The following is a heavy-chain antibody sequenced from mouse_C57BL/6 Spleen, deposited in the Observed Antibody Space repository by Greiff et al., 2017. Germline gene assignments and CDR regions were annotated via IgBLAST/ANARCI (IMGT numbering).Heavy chain of an antibody. CDR1: GFTFSSYT. D-gene: IGHD1-1*01. CDR3: ARHRGDYGSSSWFAY. CDR2: ISGGGGNT. J-gene: IGHJ3*01. Sequence: EVKLVESGGGLVKPGGSLKLSCAASGFTFSSYTMSWVRQTPEKRLEWVATISGGGGNTYYPDSVKGRFTISRDNAKNTLYLQMSSLRSEDTALYYGARHRGDYGSSSWFAYWGQGTLVTVSA. V-gene: IGHV5-9*01.